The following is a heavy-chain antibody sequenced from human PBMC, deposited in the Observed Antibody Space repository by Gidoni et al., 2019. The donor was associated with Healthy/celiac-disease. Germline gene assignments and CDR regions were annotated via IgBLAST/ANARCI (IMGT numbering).Heavy chain of an antibody. V-gene: IGHV4-4*07. CDR3: ARDRIVVVPAAIPVGMDV. D-gene: IGHD2-2*02. J-gene: IGHJ6*02. CDR2: IYTSGST. CDR1: GGSISSYY. Sequence: QVQLQESGPGLVKPSETLSLTCTVSGGSISSYYWSWIRQPAGKGLEWIGRIYTSGSTNYNPSLKSRVTMSVDTSKNQFSLKLSSVTAADTAVYYCARDRIVVVPAAIPVGMDVWGQGTTVTVSS.